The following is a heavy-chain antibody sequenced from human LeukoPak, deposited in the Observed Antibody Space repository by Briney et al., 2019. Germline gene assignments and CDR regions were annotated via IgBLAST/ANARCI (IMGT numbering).Heavy chain of an antibody. CDR2: IKVDGSEK. Sequence: GGSLRLSCAASGFSFVNYWMSWVRQAPGKGLEWVANIKVDGSEKYYVDSVKGRFTISRDNAKNSLYLQMNSLRADDTAVYYCARDLGTWFDPWGQGTLVTVSS. CDR1: GFSFVNYW. V-gene: IGHV3-7*01. J-gene: IGHJ5*02. CDR3: ARDLGTWFDP. D-gene: IGHD3/OR15-3a*01.